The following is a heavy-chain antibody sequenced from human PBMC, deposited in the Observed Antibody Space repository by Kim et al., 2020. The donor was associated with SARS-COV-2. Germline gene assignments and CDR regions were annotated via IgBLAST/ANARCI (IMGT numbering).Heavy chain of an antibody. J-gene: IGHJ4*02. V-gene: IGHV3-48*03. Sequence: YLESGKGRFTRSRDNAKNSLYLQMNSLRTEDTAIYYCAALDSVQVPGGIWGQGTLVTVSS. D-gene: IGHD3-10*01. CDR3: AALDSVQVPGGI.